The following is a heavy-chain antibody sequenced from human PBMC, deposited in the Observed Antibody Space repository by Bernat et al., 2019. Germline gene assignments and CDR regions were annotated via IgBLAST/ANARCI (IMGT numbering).Heavy chain of an antibody. CDR3: GDPGGLY. Sequence: EVRLVESGGGLIQPGGSLRLSCAASGFTVSSDYMSWVRQTPGKGLEWVSVIYSDDNPYYAHHTKGRFTSSRNNSKSTLYLEMNGLGVEARAVYDCGDPGGLYWGQGALVTVSS. D-gene: IGHD3-16*01. V-gene: IGHV3-53*01. CDR2: IYSDDNP. J-gene: IGHJ4*03. CDR1: GFTVSSDY.